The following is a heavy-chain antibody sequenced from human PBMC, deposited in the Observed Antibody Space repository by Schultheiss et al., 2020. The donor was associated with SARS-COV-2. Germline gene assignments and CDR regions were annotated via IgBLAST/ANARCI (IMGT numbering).Heavy chain of an antibody. V-gene: IGHV3-48*01. CDR3: ARDSPIQLWLFDY. CDR1: GFTFSSYS. D-gene: IGHD5-18*01. J-gene: IGHJ4*02. CDR2: ISSSSSTI. Sequence: GGSLRLSCAASGFTFSSYSMNWVRQAPGKGLEWVSYISSSSSTIYYADSVKGRFTISRDNSKNTLYLQMNSLRAEDTAVYYCARDSPIQLWLFDYWGQGTLVTVSS.